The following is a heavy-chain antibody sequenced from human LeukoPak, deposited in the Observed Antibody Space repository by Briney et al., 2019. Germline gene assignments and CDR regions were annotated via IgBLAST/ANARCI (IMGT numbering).Heavy chain of an antibody. CDR3: AELGITMIGGV. CDR2: ISSSGSTI. D-gene: IGHD3-10*02. CDR1: GFTFSNYE. Sequence: GGSLRLSCSASGFTFSNYEMNWVRQAPGKGLEWVSYISSSGSTIYYADSVKGRFTISRDNAKNSLYLQMNSLRAEDTAVYYCAELGITMIGGVWGKGTTVTISS. V-gene: IGHV3-48*03. J-gene: IGHJ6*04.